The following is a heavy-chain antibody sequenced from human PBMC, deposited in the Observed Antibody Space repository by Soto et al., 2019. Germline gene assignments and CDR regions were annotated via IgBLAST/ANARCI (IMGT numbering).Heavy chain of an antibody. CDR3: ATPEAGVKLDY. CDR1: GYSFIKNA. CDR2: INVGTDKT. Sequence: GSVNFCCRTAGYSFIKNAIDWVRRAPGQRPEWMGWINVGTDKTKYSEKFQGRVTITTDTSASTAYMELTTLASADTALHSCATPEAGVKLDYWGQGTLDSVPS. J-gene: IGHJ4*02. V-gene: IGHV1-3*01. D-gene: IGHD2-15*01.